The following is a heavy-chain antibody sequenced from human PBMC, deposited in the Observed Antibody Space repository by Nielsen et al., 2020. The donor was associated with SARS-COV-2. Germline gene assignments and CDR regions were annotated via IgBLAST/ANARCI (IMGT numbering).Heavy chain of an antibody. CDR2: IDHSGTD. D-gene: IGHD3-9*01. CDR1: GGSFSGYC. V-gene: IGHV4-34*01. Sequence: SETLSLTCAVYGGSFSGYCWSWIRQLPGKGLEWIGEIDHSGTDTLNPSLKGRVTVSVNPSKNQFSLKMTSTTAADTAVYFCARAPDVDVLTGDYPDGFDVWGQGTGVTVSS. J-gene: IGHJ3*01. CDR3: ARAPDVDVLTGDYPDGFDV.